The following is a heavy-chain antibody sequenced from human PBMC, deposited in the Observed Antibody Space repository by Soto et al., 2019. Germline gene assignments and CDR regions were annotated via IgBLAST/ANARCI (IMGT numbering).Heavy chain of an antibody. J-gene: IGHJ4*02. Sequence: EVLLAESGGGLIQPGGSLRLSCATSGLTLKSQSLTWVRQAPGKGLEWVANINQDGGEKFYVDSVKGRFTISRDNAKTSLYLQMNSLRAEDTAVYYCAGGYSYGYSLVYWGQGTLVSVSS. CDR3: AGGYSYGYSLVY. CDR2: INQDGGEK. D-gene: IGHD5-18*01. CDR1: GLTLKSQS. V-gene: IGHV3-7*04.